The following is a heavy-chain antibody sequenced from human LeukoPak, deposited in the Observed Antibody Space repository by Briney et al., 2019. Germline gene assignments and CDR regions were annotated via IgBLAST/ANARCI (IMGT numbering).Heavy chain of an antibody. CDR3: ARCIPPYYYDSSGYYQTQWSNWFDP. D-gene: IGHD3-22*01. Sequence: ASVKVSCKASGGTFSGYAFTWVRQALGQGLEWMGGIIPTFDTANYAQKFQGRVTITADKSTSTVYMELSRLRSEDTALYYCARCIPPYYYDSSGYYQTQWSNWFDPWGQGTLVTVSS. CDR1: GGTFSGYA. V-gene: IGHV1-69*06. CDR2: IIPTFDTA. J-gene: IGHJ5*02.